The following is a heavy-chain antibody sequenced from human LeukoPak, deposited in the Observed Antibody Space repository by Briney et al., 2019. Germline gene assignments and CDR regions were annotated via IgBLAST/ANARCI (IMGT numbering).Heavy chain of an antibody. Sequence: SETQSLTCTVSGDSISSSSYYWGWIRQPPGKGLEWIGSIYYSWTTYYNPSLESRVTISVDTSKNQFSLKLSSVTAADTAVYYCAKHYMGSYYNRGFDYWGQGTLVTISS. CDR3: AKHYMGSYYNRGFDY. J-gene: IGHJ4*02. CDR1: GDSISSSSYY. CDR2: IYYSWTT. V-gene: IGHV4-39*01. D-gene: IGHD3-10*01.